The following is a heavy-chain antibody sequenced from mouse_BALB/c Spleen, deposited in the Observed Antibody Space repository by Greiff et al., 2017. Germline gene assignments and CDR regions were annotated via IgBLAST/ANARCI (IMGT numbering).Heavy chain of an antibody. Sequence: EVHLVESGGGLVKPGGSLKLSCAASGFTFSDYYMYWVRQTPEKRLEWVATISDGGSYTYYPDSVKGRFTISRDNAKNNLYLQMSSLKSEDTAMYDCARGDYRYGEAMDYWGQGTSVTVSS. CDR1: GFTFSDYY. CDR3: ARGDYRYGEAMDY. V-gene: IGHV5-4*02. CDR2: ISDGGSYT. J-gene: IGHJ4*01. D-gene: IGHD2-14*01.